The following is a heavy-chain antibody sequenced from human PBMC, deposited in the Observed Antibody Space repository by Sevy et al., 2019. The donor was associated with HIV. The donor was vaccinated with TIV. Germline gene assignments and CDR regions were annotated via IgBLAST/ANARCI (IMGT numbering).Heavy chain of an antibody. CDR2: MNPNSGNT. J-gene: IGHJ6*02. D-gene: IGHD3-10*01. Sequence: ASVKVSCKASGYTFTSYDINWVRQATGQGLEWMGWMNPNSGNTGYAQKFQGRVTMTRNTSISTAYMELSSLRSEDTAVYYCARVTMVRGVGYYYYGIDVWGQGTTVTVSS. CDR3: ARVTMVRGVGYYYYGIDV. CDR1: GYTFTSYD. V-gene: IGHV1-8*01.